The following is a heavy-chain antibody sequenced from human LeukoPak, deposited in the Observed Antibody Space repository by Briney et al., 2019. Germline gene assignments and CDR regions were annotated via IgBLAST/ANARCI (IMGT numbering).Heavy chain of an antibody. Sequence: SEALSLTCTVSGGSISSYYWSWIRQPAGKGLEWIGRICTSGSTNYNPSLKSRVTMSVDTSKNQFSLKLSSVTAADTAVYYCASSLRSPHYDFWSGYWYWFDPWGQGTLVTVSS. V-gene: IGHV4-4*07. CDR2: ICTSGST. J-gene: IGHJ5*02. CDR3: ASSLRSPHYDFWSGYWYWFDP. CDR1: GGSISSYY. D-gene: IGHD3-3*01.